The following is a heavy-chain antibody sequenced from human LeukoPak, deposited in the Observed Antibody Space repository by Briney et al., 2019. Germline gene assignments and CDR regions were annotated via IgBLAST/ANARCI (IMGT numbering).Heavy chain of an antibody. Sequence: GGSLRLSCAVSGFTFSDYWMTWVRQTPGRGLEWVANIKEDGSDKQYVDSVQGRFTISRDNAENSLYLQMNSLRAEDTAVYYCVRESSVWVGPGIGRPLDVWGKGTAVTVSS. D-gene: IGHD3-16*01. V-gene: IGHV3-7*01. CDR3: VRESSVWVGPGIGRPLDV. J-gene: IGHJ6*04. CDR2: IKEDGSDK. CDR1: GFTFSDYW.